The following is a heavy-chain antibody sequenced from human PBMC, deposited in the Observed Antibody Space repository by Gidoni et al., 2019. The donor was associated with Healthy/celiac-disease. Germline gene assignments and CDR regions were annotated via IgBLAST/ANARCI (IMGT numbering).Heavy chain of an antibody. CDR1: GFTFSSYS. J-gene: IGHJ3*02. Sequence: EVQLVESGGGLVKPGGSLRLSCAAPGFTFSSYSLNWVRQAPGKGLGWVSSISSSSSNIYYADSVKGRFTISRDNAKNSLYLQMNSLRAEDTAVYYCARVDVGGTADAFDIWGQGTMVTVSS. D-gene: IGHD1-26*01. V-gene: IGHV3-21*01. CDR3: ARVDVGGTADAFDI. CDR2: ISSSSSNI.